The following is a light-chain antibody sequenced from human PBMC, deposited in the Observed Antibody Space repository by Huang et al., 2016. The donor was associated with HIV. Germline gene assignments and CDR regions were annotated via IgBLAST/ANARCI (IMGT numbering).Light chain of an antibody. CDR2: DAS. CDR1: QKINTY. V-gene: IGKV3-11*01. CDR3: QQRSNWPPFT. J-gene: IGKJ3*01. Sequence: EILLTQSPATLSLSPGERATLSCKASQKINTYLAWYQQKTGQAPRLLIEDASTRAPDTPARFRGSGSGTDFTLTITNLEPEDFAVYFCQQRSNWPPFTFGPGTKVDRK.